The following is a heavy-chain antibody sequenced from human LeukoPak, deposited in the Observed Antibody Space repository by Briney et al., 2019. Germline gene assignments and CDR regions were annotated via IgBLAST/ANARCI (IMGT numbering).Heavy chain of an antibody. D-gene: IGHD4-17*01. CDR3: ARPHDYGDYDWYFDL. CDR2: INSDGSST. Sequence: GGSLRLSCAASGFTFSSYWMHWVRQAPGKGLVWVSRINSDGSSTSYADSVKGRFTISRDNAKNTLYLQMNSLRAEDTAVYYCARPHDYGDYDWYFDLWGRGTLVTVSS. CDR1: GFTFSSYW. J-gene: IGHJ2*01. V-gene: IGHV3-74*01.